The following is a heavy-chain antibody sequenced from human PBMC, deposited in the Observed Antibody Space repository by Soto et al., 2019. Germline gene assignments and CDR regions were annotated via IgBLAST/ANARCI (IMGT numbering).Heavy chain of an antibody. J-gene: IGHJ3*02. Sequence: SETLSLTCTVSGGSISSYYWSWIRQPPGKGLEWIGYIYYSGSTNYNPSLKSRVTISVDTSKNQFSLKLSSVTAADTAVDYCARAARNDAFDIWGQGTMVTVSS. CDR2: IYYSGST. CDR1: GGSISSYY. V-gene: IGHV4-59*01. CDR3: ARAARNDAFDI.